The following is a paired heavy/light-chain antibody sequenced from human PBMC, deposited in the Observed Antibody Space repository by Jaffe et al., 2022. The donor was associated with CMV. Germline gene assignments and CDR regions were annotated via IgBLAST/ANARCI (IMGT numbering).Light chain of an antibody. CDR3: QQSYTRFWT. Sequence: DIQMTQSPSSLSASVGDRLTITCRASQSISSYLNWFQQKPGKAPKLLIFAASSLQSGVPSRFSGSGSGTDFTLTISSLQPEDFATYYCQQSYTRFWTFGQGTKVEI. V-gene: IGKV1-39*01. CDR1: QSISSY. CDR2: AAS. J-gene: IGKJ1*01.
Heavy chain of an antibody. J-gene: IGHJ4*02. CDR1: GGTFSSNA. D-gene: IGHD3-22*01. CDR2: IIPILGIE. CDR3: AAAPDVYYYERSGYYKPDF. V-gene: IGHV1-69*09. Sequence: QVQLVQSGAEVKKPGSSVKVSCKASGGTFSSNAISWVRQAPGQGLEWMGRIIPILGIEDYAQKFQGRVTITADKSTSTAYMELSSLRSEDTAVYYCAAAPDVYYYERSGYYKPDFWGQGTLVTVSS.